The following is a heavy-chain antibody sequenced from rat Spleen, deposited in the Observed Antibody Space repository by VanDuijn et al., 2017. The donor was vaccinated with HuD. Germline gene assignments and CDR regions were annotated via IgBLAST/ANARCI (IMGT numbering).Heavy chain of an antibody. J-gene: IGHJ3*01. V-gene: IGHV5-29*01. CDR1: GFTFSDYY. Sequence: EVQLVESDGGLVQPGRSLKLSCAASGFTFSDYYMAWVRQAPTKGLEWVATISSDGRRNYYRDSVKGRFTISRDIAKNTLYLQMDSLRSEDTATYYCASLYGYTFDYWGQGTLVTVSS. CDR3: ASLYGYTFDY. CDR2: ISSDGRRN. D-gene: IGHD1-9*01.